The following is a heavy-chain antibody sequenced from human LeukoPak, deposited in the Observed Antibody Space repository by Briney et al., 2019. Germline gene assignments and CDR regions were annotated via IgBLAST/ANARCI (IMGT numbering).Heavy chain of an antibody. D-gene: IGHD1-20*01. J-gene: IGHJ6*03. CDR2: IYHSGST. V-gene: IGHV4-30-2*01. CDR1: GGSISSGGYY. Sequence: SQTLSLTCTVSGGSISSGGYYWSWIRQPPGKGLEWIGYIYHSGSTYYNPSLKSRVTISVDRSKNQFSPKLSSVTAADTAVYYCASITLASYYYMDVWGKGTTVTVSS. CDR3: ASITLASYYYMDV.